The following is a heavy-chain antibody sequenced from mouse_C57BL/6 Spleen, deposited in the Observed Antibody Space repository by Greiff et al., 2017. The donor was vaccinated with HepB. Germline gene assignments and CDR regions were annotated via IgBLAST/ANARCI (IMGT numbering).Heavy chain of an antibody. CDR1: GYAFSSSW. J-gene: IGHJ1*03. V-gene: IGHV1-82*01. D-gene: IGHD1-1*01. Sequence: QVQLKESGPELVKPGASVKISCKASGYAFSSSWMNWVKQGPGKGLEWIGRIYPGDGDTNYNGKFKGKATLTADKSSSTAYMQLSSLTSEDSAVYFGARRGDYYGSSHWYFDVWGTGTTVTVSS. CDR2: IYPGDGDT. CDR3: ARRGDYYGSSHWYFDV.